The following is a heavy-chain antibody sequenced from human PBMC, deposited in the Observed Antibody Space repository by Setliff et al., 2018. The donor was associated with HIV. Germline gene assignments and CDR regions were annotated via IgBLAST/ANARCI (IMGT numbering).Heavy chain of an antibody. V-gene: IGHV3-48*01. CDR3: ARGPHSSRGQNYQYMDV. CDR2: ISSSSSTI. D-gene: IGHD3-10*01. CDR1: GFTFSSYW. J-gene: IGHJ6*03. Sequence: GGSLRLSCAASGFTFSSYWMTWVRQAPGKGLEWVSYISSSSSTIYYADSVKGRFTISRDNAKNSLYLQMNSLRAEDTAVYYCARGPHSSRGQNYQYMDVWGKGTTVTVSS.